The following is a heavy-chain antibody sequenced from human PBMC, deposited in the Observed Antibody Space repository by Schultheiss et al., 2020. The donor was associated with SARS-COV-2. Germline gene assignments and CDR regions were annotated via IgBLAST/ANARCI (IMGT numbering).Heavy chain of an antibody. CDR3: ARDKGPYYYDSSGYYPPPPHYYYYGMDV. V-gene: IGHV3-33*08. CDR1: GFTFSSYG. D-gene: IGHD3-22*01. Sequence: GGSLRLSCAASGFTFSSYGIHWVRQAPGKGLEWVALIWYDGSDKYYADSVKGRFTISRDNSKNTLYLQMNSLRAEDTAVYYCARDKGPYYYDSSGYYPPPPHYYYYGMDVWGQGTTVTVSS. CDR2: IWYDGSDK. J-gene: IGHJ6*02.